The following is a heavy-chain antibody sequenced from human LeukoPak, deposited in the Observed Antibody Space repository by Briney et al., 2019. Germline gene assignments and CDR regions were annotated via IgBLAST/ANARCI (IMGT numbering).Heavy chain of an antibody. Sequence: ASVKVSCKASGYTFTSYDINWVRQATGQGLEWMGWMNPNSGNTGYAQKFQGRVTMTRNTSISTAYMELSSLRSEDTAVYYCARGRYYCSSTSCLRGFYDYWGQGTLVTVPS. CDR2: MNPNSGNT. D-gene: IGHD2-2*01. J-gene: IGHJ4*02. CDR3: ARGRYYCSSTSCLRGFYDY. V-gene: IGHV1-8*01. CDR1: GYTFTSYD.